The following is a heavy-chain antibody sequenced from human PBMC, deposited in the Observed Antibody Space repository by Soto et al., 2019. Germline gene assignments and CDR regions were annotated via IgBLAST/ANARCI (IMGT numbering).Heavy chain of an antibody. Sequence: SVKVSCKASGGTFSSYAISWVRQAPGQGLEWMGGIIPIFGTANYAQKFQGRVTITADESTSTAYMELSSLRSEDTAVYYCAPPVVTLDSFDYGGQGTLVTVSS. J-gene: IGHJ4*02. CDR3: APPVVTLDSFDY. CDR2: IIPIFGTA. V-gene: IGHV1-69*13. D-gene: IGHD2-15*01. CDR1: GGTFSSYA.